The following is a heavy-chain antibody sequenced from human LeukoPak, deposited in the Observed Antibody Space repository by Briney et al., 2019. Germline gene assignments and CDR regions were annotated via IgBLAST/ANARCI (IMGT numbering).Heavy chain of an antibody. D-gene: IGHD2-15*01. J-gene: IGHJ4*02. V-gene: IGHV1-2*02. CDR1: GYTFTGYY. CDR2: INPNSGGT. Sequence: ASVKVSCKASGYTFTGYYMHWVRQAPGQGLEWMGWINPNSGGTNYAQRVKGRVTMTTDTSTSTAYMELRSLRSDDTAVYYCARDSRYCSGGSCYPTEFDYWGQGTLVTVSS. CDR3: ARDSRYCSGGSCYPTEFDY.